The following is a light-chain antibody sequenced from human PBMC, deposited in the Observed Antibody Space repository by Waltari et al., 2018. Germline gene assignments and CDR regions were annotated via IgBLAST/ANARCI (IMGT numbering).Light chain of an antibody. J-gene: IGLJ3*02. CDR3: SSSTSSITWV. Sequence: QSALTQPPSVSGSPGQSVTISCTGTSSDVGNYNHVSWYQQSPGTAPKLIIYEVTNRPSGVPERFSGSQSGNTASLTISGLQAEDESDDYCSSSTSSITWVFGGGTKLTVL. V-gene: IGLV2-18*02. CDR1: SSDVGNYNH. CDR2: EVT.